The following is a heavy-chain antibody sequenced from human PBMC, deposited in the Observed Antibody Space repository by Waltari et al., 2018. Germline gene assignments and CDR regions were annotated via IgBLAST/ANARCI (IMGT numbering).Heavy chain of an antibody. CDR3: ARLSYHIVTGYGWFDP. Sequence: QLQLQESGPGLVKPSETLSLTCTASGGSISSESYYWGWIRQPPGTGLEWIGIISYSGSTYYNPSLKSRVTISVDTSKNQFSLKLSSVTAADTAVYYCARLSYHIVTGYGWFDPWGLGTLVTVSS. D-gene: IGHD3-9*01. CDR1: GGSISSESYY. V-gene: IGHV4-39*01. J-gene: IGHJ5*02. CDR2: ISYSGST.